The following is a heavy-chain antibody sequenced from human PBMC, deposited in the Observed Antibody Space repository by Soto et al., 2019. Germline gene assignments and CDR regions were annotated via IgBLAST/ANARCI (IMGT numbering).Heavy chain of an antibody. Sequence: SETLSLTCTVSGGSISSYYWSWIRQPPGKGLEWIGYIYYSGSTNYNPSLKSRVTISVDTSKNQFSLKLSSVTAADTAVYYCARDNWNDDYYYYYMDVLGKGTTVTVSS. CDR2: IYYSGST. V-gene: IGHV4-59*01. J-gene: IGHJ6*03. CDR3: ARDNWNDDYYYYYMDV. D-gene: IGHD1-1*01. CDR1: GGSISSYY.